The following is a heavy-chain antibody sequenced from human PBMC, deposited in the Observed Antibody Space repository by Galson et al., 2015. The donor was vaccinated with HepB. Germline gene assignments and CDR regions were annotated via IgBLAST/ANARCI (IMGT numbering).Heavy chain of an antibody. Sequence: SLRLSCAASGFTFSSYSMNWVRQAPGKGLEWVSYISSSSSTIYYADSVKGRFTISRDNAKNSLYLQMNSLRDEDTAVYYCAREYYYDSSGYFFDYWGQGTLVTVSS. V-gene: IGHV3-48*02. CDR2: ISSSSSTI. CDR3: AREYYYDSSGYFFDY. J-gene: IGHJ4*02. CDR1: GFTFSSYS. D-gene: IGHD3-22*01.